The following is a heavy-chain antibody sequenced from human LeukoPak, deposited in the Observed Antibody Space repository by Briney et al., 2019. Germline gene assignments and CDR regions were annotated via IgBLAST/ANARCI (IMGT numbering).Heavy chain of an antibody. Sequence: ASVKVSCMASGYTFTSYGISWVRQAPGQGLEWMGWISAYNSNTNYTQKFQGRVTMTTDTSTSTAYMELRSLRSDDTAVYYCARDRSNGYSRRVYYFYMDVWGKGTTVTVSS. V-gene: IGHV1-18*01. CDR1: GYTFTSYG. D-gene: IGHD3-22*01. J-gene: IGHJ6*03. CDR2: ISAYNSNT. CDR3: ARDRSNGYSRRVYYFYMDV.